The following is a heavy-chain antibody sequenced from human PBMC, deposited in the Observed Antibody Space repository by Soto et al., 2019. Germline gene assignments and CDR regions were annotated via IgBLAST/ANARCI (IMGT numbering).Heavy chain of an antibody. Sequence: SETLSLTCAVYGGSFSGYYWSWIRQPPGKGLEWIGETNHSGSTNYNPSLKSRVTISVDTSKNQFSLKLSSVTAADTAVYYCARSFEGGWYFDYWGQGTLVTVSS. CDR1: GGSFSGYY. V-gene: IGHV4-34*01. D-gene: IGHD6-19*01. J-gene: IGHJ4*02. CDR2: TNHSGST. CDR3: ARSFEGGWYFDY.